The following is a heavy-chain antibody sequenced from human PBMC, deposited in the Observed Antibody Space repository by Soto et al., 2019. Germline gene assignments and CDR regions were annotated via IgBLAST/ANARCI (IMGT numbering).Heavy chain of an antibody. CDR3: ARSGEWERPEFGFEH. J-gene: IGHJ2*01. CDR1: GFTFSSYS. D-gene: IGHD1-26*01. Sequence: EVQLVESGGGLVKPGGSLRLSCAASGFTFSSYSMNWVRQAPGKGLEWVSSSSSSSSYIYYADSVKGRFTISRDNAKNSLHQQMNSLRDEDTALYYCARSGEWERPEFGFEHWGRGTLVTVSS. CDR2: SSSSSSYI. V-gene: IGHV3-21*01.